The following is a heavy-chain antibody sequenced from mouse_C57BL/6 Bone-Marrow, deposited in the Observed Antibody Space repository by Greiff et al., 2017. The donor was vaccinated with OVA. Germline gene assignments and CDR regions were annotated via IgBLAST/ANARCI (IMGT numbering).Heavy chain of an antibody. CDR3: ARGGGYGYARFAY. D-gene: IGHD2-2*01. J-gene: IGHJ3*01. Sequence: VNLVESGPELVKPGASVKLSCKASGYTFTSYDINWVKQRPGQGLEWIGWIYPRDGSTKYNEKFKGKATLTVDTSSSTAYMELHSLTSEDSAVYFCARGGGYGYARFAYWGQGTLVTVSA. CDR2: IYPRDGST. CDR1: GYTFTSYD. V-gene: IGHV1-85*01.